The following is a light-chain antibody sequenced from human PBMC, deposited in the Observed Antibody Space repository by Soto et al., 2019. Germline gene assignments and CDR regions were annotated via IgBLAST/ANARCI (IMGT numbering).Light chain of an antibody. Sequence: IVMTQNPLSSAVTLGQPAASSCRSSQSLVHSDGNTYFTWLHVGPRRSPRPLIYLVSDRFSGVPDRFTGSGAETHFTLSISRVEAEDGGHDYCMQSKQFPLTFGGWTKVEI. CDR2: LVS. CDR1: QSLVHSDGNTY. J-gene: IGKJ4*01. CDR3: MQSKQFPLT. V-gene: IGKV2-24*01.